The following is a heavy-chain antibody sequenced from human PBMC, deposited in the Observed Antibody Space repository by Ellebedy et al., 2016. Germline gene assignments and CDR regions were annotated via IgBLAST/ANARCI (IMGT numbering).Heavy chain of an antibody. D-gene: IGHD1-26*01. Sequence: SETLSLTCTVSGGSIDNYYWTWIRQSPGNGLEWIGEINHSGTTKYKPSLKSRVTMSVDTPKNEISLTLISATAADTAVYYCAGEPFSFGSGQKYGMDVWGHGTTVTVSS. J-gene: IGHJ6*02. CDR3: AGEPFSFGSGQKYGMDV. CDR2: INHSGTT. CDR1: GGSIDNYY. V-gene: IGHV4-59*01.